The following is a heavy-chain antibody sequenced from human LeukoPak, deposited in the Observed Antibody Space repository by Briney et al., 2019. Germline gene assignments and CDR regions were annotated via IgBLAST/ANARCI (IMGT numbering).Heavy chain of an antibody. D-gene: IGHD1-26*01. CDR2: IYYSGST. Sequence: SETLSLTCTVSGGSISSSSYYWGWIRQPPGKGLEWIGSIYYSGSTYYNPSLKSRVTISVDTSKNQFSLELSSVTAADTAVYYCAIATGNYYWDFDYWGQGILVTVSS. J-gene: IGHJ4*02. CDR3: AIATGNYYWDFDY. V-gene: IGHV4-39*01. CDR1: GGSISSSSYY.